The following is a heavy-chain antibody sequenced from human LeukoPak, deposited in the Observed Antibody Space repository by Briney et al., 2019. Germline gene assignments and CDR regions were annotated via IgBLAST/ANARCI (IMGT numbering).Heavy chain of an antibody. CDR2: MNPNSGNT. D-gene: IGHD1-26*01. J-gene: IGHJ1*01. CDR1: GYTFTNFG. Sequence: ASVKVSCKASGYTFTNFGISWIRQATGQGLEWMGWMNPNSGNTGYAQKFQGRVTMTRNTSISTAYMELSSLRSEDTAVYYCARGGGSSHGGFQHWGQGTLVTVSS. CDR3: ARGGGSSHGGFQH. V-gene: IGHV1-8*02.